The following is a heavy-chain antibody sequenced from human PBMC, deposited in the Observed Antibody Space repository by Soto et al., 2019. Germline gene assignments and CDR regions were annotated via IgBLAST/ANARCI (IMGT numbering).Heavy chain of an antibody. Sequence: QVQLVQSGAEVKKPGSSVKVSCKASGGTFSSYAISWVRQAPGQGLEWMGGIIPIFGTANYAQKFQGRVTITADESTSTAYMELSSLRSEDTAVYYCARDRYYYGSGSKGYYYGMDVWDQGTTVTVSS. V-gene: IGHV1-69*01. D-gene: IGHD3-10*01. CDR1: GGTFSSYA. CDR2: IIPIFGTA. CDR3: ARDRYYYGSGSKGYYYGMDV. J-gene: IGHJ6*02.